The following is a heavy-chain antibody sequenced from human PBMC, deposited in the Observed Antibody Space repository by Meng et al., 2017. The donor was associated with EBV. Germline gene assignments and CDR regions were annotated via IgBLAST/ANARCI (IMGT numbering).Heavy chain of an antibody. CDR3: AGTVLRSGTFYSLDS. D-gene: IGHD3-10*01. CDR1: GGPFNNYA. V-gene: IGHV1-69*01. Sequence: GAVVTRLGSWVKIPCKAFGGPFNNYAFSWVRQAPGQGLEWMGAIIPIFETADYAQIFQGRVTITADESTSTTYMELSSLGSADTAMYYCAGTVLRSGTFYSLDSWGQGSLVTVSS. J-gene: IGHJ4*02. CDR2: IIPIFETA.